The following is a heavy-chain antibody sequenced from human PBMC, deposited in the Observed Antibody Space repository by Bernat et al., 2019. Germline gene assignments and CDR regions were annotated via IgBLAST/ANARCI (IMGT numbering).Heavy chain of an antibody. V-gene: IGHV4-61*02. CDR1: GGSISSGSYY. Sequence: VQLQESGPGLVKPSQTLSLTCTVSGGSISSGSYYWSWIRQSAGKGLEWIGRIYTSGSTNYNPSLKSRVTMSVDTSKKQVSLKLNSVTAADTAVYYCARGNDYFGMDVWGQGTTVTVSS. CDR3: ARGNDYFGMDV. CDR2: IYTSGST. J-gene: IGHJ6*02.